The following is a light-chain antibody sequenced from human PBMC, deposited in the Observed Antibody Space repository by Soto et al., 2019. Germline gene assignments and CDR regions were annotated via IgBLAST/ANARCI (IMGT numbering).Light chain of an antibody. J-gene: IGLJ1*01. CDR1: ISDFVIYNY. V-gene: IGLV2-14*01. CDR2: GVS. CDR3: SSHTTSSALQV. Sequence: QSVLTPPASVSGSPGQSITISCTGTISDFVIYNYVSWYQQHPGKAPKLMLYGVSNRPSGVSNRFSGSKSGNTASLTISGLQAEDEADYYCSSHTTSSALQVFGTGTKVTVL.